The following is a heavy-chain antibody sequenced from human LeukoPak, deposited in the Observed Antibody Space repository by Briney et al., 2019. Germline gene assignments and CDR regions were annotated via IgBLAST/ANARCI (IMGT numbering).Heavy chain of an antibody. Sequence: SETLSLTCAVYGGSFSGYYWSWIRQPPGKGLEWIGGINHSGSTNYNPSLKSRVTISVDTSKNQFSLKLSSVTAADTAVYYCARGRLLWFGERYGMDVWGQGTTVTVSS. D-gene: IGHD3-10*01. J-gene: IGHJ6*02. CDR3: ARGRLLWFGERYGMDV. V-gene: IGHV4-34*01. CDR1: GGSFSGYY. CDR2: INHSGST.